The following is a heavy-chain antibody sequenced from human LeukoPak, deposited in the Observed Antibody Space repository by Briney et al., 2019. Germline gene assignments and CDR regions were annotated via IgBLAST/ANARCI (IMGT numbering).Heavy chain of an antibody. Sequence: GGSLRLSCAASGFTFSDSEMNWVRQAPGKGLEWISHISGSGTTIYYADSVKGRFTISRDKAKNSLYLQMNSLAVEDTAVYYCARDLTPECSKSEHCHEGDYWGQGTLVTVSS. CDR1: GFTFSDSE. J-gene: IGHJ4*02. CDR2: ISGSGTTI. V-gene: IGHV3-48*03. D-gene: IGHD2/OR15-2a*01. CDR3: ARDLTPECSKSEHCHEGDY.